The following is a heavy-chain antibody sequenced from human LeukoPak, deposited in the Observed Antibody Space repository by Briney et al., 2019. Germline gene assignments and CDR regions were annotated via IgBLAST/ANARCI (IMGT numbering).Heavy chain of an antibody. V-gene: IGHV4-34*01. CDR2: INHSGST. CDR3: ARDSMVRGVIGY. J-gene: IGHJ4*02. Sequence: SETLSLTCAVYGGSFSGYYWSCIRQPPGKGLEWIGEINHSGSTNYNPSPKSRVTISVDTSKNQFSLKLSSVTAADTAVYYCARDSMVRGVIGYWGQGTLVTVSS. D-gene: IGHD3-10*01. CDR1: GGSFSGYY.